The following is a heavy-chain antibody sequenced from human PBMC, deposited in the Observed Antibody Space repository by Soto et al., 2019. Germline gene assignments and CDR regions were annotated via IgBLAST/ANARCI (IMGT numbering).Heavy chain of an antibody. Sequence: GASVKVSCKASGYMFTSYGISWVRQAPGQGLEWMGWISAHNGNTKNAQKFQGRVTMTTDTSTSTAYMELRSLRSDDTAVYYCARDGAYSGPFDYWSGGTLVTASS. V-gene: IGHV1-18*01. J-gene: IGHJ4*02. D-gene: IGHD6-13*01. CDR3: ARDGAYSGPFDY. CDR1: GYMFTSYG. CDR2: ISAHNGNT.